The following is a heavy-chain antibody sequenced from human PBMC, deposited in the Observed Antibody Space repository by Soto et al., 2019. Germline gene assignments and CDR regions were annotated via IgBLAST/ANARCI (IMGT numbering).Heavy chain of an antibody. V-gene: IGHV1-8*01. CDR1: GYTFTSYD. Sequence: QVQLVQSGAEVKKPGASVKVSCKASGYTFTSYDINWVRQATGQGLEWMGWMNPNSGNTGYAPQFQGRVTMTTNTSIPTAYRELSSLRSEGTAVFYGARAMPARGMAVWGQGTTVTVSS. D-gene: IGHD2-2*01. CDR2: MNPNSGNT. J-gene: IGHJ6*02. CDR3: ARAMPARGMAV.